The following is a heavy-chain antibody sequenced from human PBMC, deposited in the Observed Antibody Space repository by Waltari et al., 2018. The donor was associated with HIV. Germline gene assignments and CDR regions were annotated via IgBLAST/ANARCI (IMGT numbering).Heavy chain of an antibody. V-gene: IGHV4-61*01. CDR2: IYYSGST. Sequence: QVQLQESGPGLVKPSETLSLTCTVSGGSVSSGSYYWSWIRQPPGKGLEWIGYIYYSGSTNYNPPLKSRVTISVDTSKNQFSLKLSSVTAADTAVYYCARGSYDILTGYYYYYGMDVWGQGTTVTVSS. J-gene: IGHJ6*02. D-gene: IGHD3-9*01. CDR1: GGSVSSGSYY. CDR3: ARGSYDILTGYYYYYGMDV.